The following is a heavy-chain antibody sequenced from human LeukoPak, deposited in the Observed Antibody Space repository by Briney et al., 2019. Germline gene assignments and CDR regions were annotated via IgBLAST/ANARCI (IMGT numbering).Heavy chain of an antibody. CDR2: INPNSGGT. CDR3: ARDPPFWSGYGAFDI. V-gene: IGHV1-2*02. D-gene: IGHD3-3*01. Sequence: GASVKVSCKASGYTVTRYYMHWVRQAPGQGLEWMGWINPNSGGTNYAQKFQGRVTMTRDTSISTAYMELSRLRSDDTAVYYCARDPPFWSGYGAFDIWGQGTMVTVSS. CDR1: GYTVTRYY. J-gene: IGHJ3*02.